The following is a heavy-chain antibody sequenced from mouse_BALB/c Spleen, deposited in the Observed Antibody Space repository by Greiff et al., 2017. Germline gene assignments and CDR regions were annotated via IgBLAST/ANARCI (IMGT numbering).Heavy chain of an antibody. CDR3: ASFPHYYGSSYYAMDY. V-gene: IGHV2-9*02. J-gene: IGHJ4*01. CDR1: GFSLTSYG. D-gene: IGHD1-1*01. CDR2: IWAGGST. Sequence: VQVVESGPGLVAPSQSLSITCTVSGFSLTSYGVHWVRQPPGKGLEWLGVIWAGGSTNYNSALMSRLSISKDNSKSQVFLKMNSLQTDDTAMYYCASFPHYYGSSYYAMDYWGQGTSVTVSS.